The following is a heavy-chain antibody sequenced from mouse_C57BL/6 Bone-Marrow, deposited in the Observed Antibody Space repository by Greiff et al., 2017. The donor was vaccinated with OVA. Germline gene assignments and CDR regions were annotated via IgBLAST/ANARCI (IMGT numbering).Heavy chain of an antibody. D-gene: IGHD2-1*01. CDR3: ARRYGNYVDYAMDY. V-gene: IGHV5-12*01. Sequence: EVKLEESGGGLVQPGGSLKLSCAASGFTFSDYYMYWVRQTPEKRLEWVAYISNGGGSTYYPDTVKGRFTISRDKAKNTLYLQMSRLKSEDTAMYYCARRYGNYVDYAMDYWGQGTSVTVSS. CDR2: ISNGGGST. J-gene: IGHJ4*01. CDR1: GFTFSDYY.